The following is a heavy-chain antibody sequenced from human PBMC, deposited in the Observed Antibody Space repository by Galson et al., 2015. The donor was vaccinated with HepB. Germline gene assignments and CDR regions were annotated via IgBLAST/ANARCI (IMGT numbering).Heavy chain of an antibody. CDR2: IYWDDNK. D-gene: IGHD3-10*01. CDR3: AHKRRIITMVRGGEGFDI. CDR1: GFSLSSSGVG. Sequence: PALVKPTQTLTLTCTFSGFSLSSSGVGVGWIRQPPGKALEWLALIYWDDNKYYRPSLKNRLTISKDTSRNQVVLRMANMDPVDTATYYCAHKRRIITMVRGGEGFDIWGQGTMGTVSS. J-gene: IGHJ3*02. V-gene: IGHV2-5*02.